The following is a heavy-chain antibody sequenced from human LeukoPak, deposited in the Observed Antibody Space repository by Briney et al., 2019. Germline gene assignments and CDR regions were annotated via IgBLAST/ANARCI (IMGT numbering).Heavy chain of an antibody. CDR1: GFTFSSYG. CDR2: IRSDGSKE. V-gene: IGHV3-30*02. Sequence: GGSLRLSCAASGFTFSSYGMHWVRQAPGKGLEWVAYIRSDGSKEYHADSVKGRFLISRDNSKKSLFLQMNSLRAEDTAMYYCAKEAGLFDVWGQGTMVTVAS. CDR3: AKEAGLFDV. J-gene: IGHJ3*01.